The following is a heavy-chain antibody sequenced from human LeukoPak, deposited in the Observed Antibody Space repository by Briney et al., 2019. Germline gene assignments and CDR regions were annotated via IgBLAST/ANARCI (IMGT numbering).Heavy chain of an antibody. Sequence: SETLSLTCTVSGGSVTSTDYYWNWIRQHPQKGLEWIGYIYKTGRTFYNPSLKSRVVMSVGTSKNQFSLNLTSVTAADTALYYCARGQYHYDTSGHVFDNWGQGTLVTVSS. CDR2: IYKTGRT. V-gene: IGHV4-31*03. J-gene: IGHJ4*02. CDR3: ARGQYHYDTSGHVFDN. CDR1: GGSVTSTDYY. D-gene: IGHD3-22*01.